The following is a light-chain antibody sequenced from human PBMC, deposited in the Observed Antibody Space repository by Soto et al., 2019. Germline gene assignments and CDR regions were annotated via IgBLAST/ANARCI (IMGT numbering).Light chain of an antibody. CDR3: QQYEIFPIT. Sequence: DIQMTPSPSSLFASVGDRVTLTCQASHDIRKYLNWYQQKPGKAPKLLIYDASNMETGVPSRFTGSGSGTDFTFTISSLQPEDIATYYCQQYEIFPITFGQGTRLEIK. CDR2: DAS. V-gene: IGKV1-33*01. CDR1: HDIRKY. J-gene: IGKJ5*01.